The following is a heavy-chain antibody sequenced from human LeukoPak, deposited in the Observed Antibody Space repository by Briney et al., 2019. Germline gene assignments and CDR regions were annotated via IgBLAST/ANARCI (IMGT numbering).Heavy chain of an antibody. CDR3: ARHFSSSYFDY. J-gene: IGHJ4*02. Sequence: PSETLSLTCTVSGGSISSYYWSWIRQPPGKGLEWIGYIYYSGRTNYNPSLKSRVTISVHTSKNQFSLKLSSVTAADTAVYYCARHFSSSYFDYWGQGTLVTVSS. V-gene: IGHV4-59*08. CDR2: IYYSGRT. CDR1: GGSISSYY. D-gene: IGHD6-13*01.